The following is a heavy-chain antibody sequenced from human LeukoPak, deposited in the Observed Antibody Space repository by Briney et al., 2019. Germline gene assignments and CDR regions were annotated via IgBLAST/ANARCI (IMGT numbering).Heavy chain of an antibody. J-gene: IGHJ4*02. V-gene: IGHV3-30*18. CDR1: GFTFSSYG. Sequence: QPGGSLRLSCAASGFTFSSYGMHWVRQAPGKGLEWVAVISYDGSNKYYADSVKGRFTISRDNSKNTLYLQMNSLRAEDTAVYYCAKGTGSSGPQPFDYWGRGTLVTVSS. D-gene: IGHD3-22*01. CDR3: AKGTGSSGPQPFDY. CDR2: ISYDGSNK.